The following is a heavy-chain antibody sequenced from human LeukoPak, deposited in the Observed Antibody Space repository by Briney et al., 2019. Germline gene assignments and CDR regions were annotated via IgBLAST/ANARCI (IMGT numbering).Heavy chain of an antibody. CDR1: GGSISSYY. D-gene: IGHD5-18*01. V-gene: IGHV4-59*01. CDR2: IYYSGST. CDR3: ARVEDEYSYVQGP. J-gene: IGHJ5*02. Sequence: SETLSLTCTGSGGSISSYYWSSIRQPPGKGLEWIGYIYYSGSTNYNPSLKSRVTISVDTSKNQFSLKLSSVTAADTAVYYCARVEDEYSYVQGPWGQGTLVTVSS.